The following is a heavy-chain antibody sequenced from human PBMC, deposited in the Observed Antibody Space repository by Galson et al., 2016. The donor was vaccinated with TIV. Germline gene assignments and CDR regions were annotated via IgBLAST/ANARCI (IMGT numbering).Heavy chain of an antibody. V-gene: IGHV1-69*04. D-gene: IGHD2-21*01. CDR1: GGTFSNYA. CDR2: IIPILGLT. J-gene: IGHJ5*02. Sequence: SVKVSCKASGGTFSNYAVSWVRQAPGQGLEWMGRIIPILGLTNYPQKFLGRVTITADESTTTADMDPSSLRSEDTAVYYCSRALQDWWGSPVWFDPWGQGTLVTVSS. CDR3: SRALQDWWGSPVWFDP.